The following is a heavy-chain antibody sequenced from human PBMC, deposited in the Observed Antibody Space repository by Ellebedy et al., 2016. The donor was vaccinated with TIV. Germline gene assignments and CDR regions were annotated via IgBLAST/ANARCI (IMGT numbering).Heavy chain of an antibody. J-gene: IGHJ5*02. V-gene: IGHV4-59*01. CDR3: AREDYDILTGNNDWFDP. CDR1: GGSISSSF. CDR2: IYNSGTT. Sequence: PSETLSLTCTVTGGSISSSFWNWIRQPPGKGLEWIGYIYNSGTTNYNPSLKSRVIMSIDTSKNQFSLRLSSVTAADTAVYYCAREDYDILTGNNDWFDPWGQGTLVTVSS. D-gene: IGHD3-9*01.